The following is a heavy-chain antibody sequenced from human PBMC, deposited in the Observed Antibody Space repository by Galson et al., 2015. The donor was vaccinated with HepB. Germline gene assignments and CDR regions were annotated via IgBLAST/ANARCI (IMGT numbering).Heavy chain of an antibody. CDR1: GYTFTSYA. CDR2: INPGNGGT. D-gene: IGHD1-26*01. CDR3: ASLVGATTWPVDY. V-gene: IGHV1-3*01. Sequence: SVKVSCKASGYTFTSYAMHWVRQAPGQRLEWMGWINPGNGGTKYSQKFQGRVTLTRDTSASTAYMELSSLRSEDTAVYYCASLVGATTWPVDYWGQGTLVTVSS. J-gene: IGHJ4*02.